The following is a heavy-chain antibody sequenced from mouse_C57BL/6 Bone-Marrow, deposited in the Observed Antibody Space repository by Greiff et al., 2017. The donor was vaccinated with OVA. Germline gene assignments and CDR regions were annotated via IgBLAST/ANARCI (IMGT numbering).Heavy chain of an antibody. CDR3: AVYYEYGYAMDY. V-gene: IGHV1-69*01. D-gene: IGHD2-4*01. CDR1: GYTFTSYW. J-gene: IGHJ4*01. CDR2: IDPSDSYT. Sequence: QVQLQQPGAELVMPGASVKLSCKASGYTFTSYWMHWVKQRPGQGLEWIGEIDPSDSYTNYNQKFKGKSTLTVEKSSSTAYMQLSSLTSEDSAVYYWAVYYEYGYAMDYWGQGTSVTVSS.